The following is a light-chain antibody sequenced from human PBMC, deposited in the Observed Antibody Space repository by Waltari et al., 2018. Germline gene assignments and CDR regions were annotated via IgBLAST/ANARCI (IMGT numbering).Light chain of an antibody. CDR2: KEK. V-gene: IGLV3-25*03. J-gene: IGLJ2*01. CDR3: QSADSSSTQVV. CDR1: ALPKHF. Sequence: YELTQPSSVSVSPGQTAQLTCSGDALPKHFTHWYQQKPGQAHLMVLYKEKARPSGIPWRFSGSISGTTVTLTISGGQVEDEADYYCQSADSSSTQVVFGGGTKLLVL.